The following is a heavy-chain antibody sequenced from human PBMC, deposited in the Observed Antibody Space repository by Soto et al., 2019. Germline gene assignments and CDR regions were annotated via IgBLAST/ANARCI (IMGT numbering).Heavy chain of an antibody. CDR1: GDSISGYY. CDR2: IYYSGST. V-gene: IGHV4-59*01. D-gene: IGHD2-15*01. Sequence: SETLSLTCTVSGDSISGYYWSWIRQPPGKGLEWIGYIYYSGSTNYNPSLKGRVTMSVDTSKNQFSLKMTSVTAADTAMYFCAKYRRTDAEGYTFDYWGQGALVT. CDR3: AKYRRTDAEGYTFDY. J-gene: IGHJ4*02.